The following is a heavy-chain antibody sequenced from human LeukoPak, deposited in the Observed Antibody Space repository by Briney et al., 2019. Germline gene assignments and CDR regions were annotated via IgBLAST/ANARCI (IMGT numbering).Heavy chain of an antibody. J-gene: IGHJ4*02. V-gene: IGHV1-8*01. CDR2: MNPNSGNT. Sequence: ASVKVSCKASGYTFTSYDINWVRQATGQGLEWMGWMNPNSGNTGYAQKFQGRVTMTRDTSTSTVYMELSSLRSEDTAVYYCARDVFGYSSHFDYWGQGTLVTVSS. CDR3: ARDVFGYSSHFDY. CDR1: GYTFTSYD. D-gene: IGHD6-19*01.